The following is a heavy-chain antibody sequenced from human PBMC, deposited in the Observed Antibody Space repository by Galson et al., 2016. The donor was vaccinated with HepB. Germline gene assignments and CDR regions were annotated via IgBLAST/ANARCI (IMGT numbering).Heavy chain of an antibody. CDR1: GYTFTSYG. CDR3: ARDGGATYCSGGSCYDYYYYGMDI. CDR2: TSAYNGNT. Sequence: SVKVSCKASGYTFTSYGISWVRQAPGQGPEWMGWTSAYNGNTNYAQKLQGRVTMTTDTSTSTAYMELRSLRSDDTAVYYCARDGGATYCSGGSCYDYYYYGMDIWGQGTTVTVSS. J-gene: IGHJ6*02. V-gene: IGHV1-18*01. D-gene: IGHD2-15*01.